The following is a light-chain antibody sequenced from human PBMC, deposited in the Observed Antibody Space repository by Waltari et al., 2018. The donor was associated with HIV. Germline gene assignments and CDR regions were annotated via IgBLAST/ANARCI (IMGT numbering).Light chain of an antibody. V-gene: IGLV1-51*01. CDR3: GTWDSSLRAVV. CDR1: SSNIGNHY. J-gene: IGLJ2*01. CDR2: DNN. Sequence: QSVLPQPPSVPAAPGQKVSISCSGSSSNIGNHYVSWYQQFLGTAPKLLIYDNNKRPSGIPDRFSGSKSGTSATLGVTGPQTGDEADYYCGTWDSSLRAVVFGGGTKLTVL.